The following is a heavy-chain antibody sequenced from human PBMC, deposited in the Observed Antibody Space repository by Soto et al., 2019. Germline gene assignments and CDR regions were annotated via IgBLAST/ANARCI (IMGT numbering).Heavy chain of an antibody. Sequence: ASVKVSCKASGYIFTAYSMHWVRQAPGQGLEWVGWFNPNSGDTIYAQKFQGRVTLTGDTSISTAYMGLYSLTSDDTAVYYCAREASAVISLDYWGQGTLVTVSS. J-gene: IGHJ4*02. D-gene: IGHD6-19*01. CDR1: GYIFTAYS. CDR3: AREASAVISLDY. CDR2: FNPNSGDT. V-gene: IGHV1-2*02.